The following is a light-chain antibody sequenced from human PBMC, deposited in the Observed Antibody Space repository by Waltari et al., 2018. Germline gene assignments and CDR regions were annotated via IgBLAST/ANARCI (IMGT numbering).Light chain of an antibody. CDR1: SSDVESYNL. CDR2: EGN. V-gene: IGLV2-23*03. CDR3: CSYVTSRTFV. J-gene: IGLJ2*01. Sequence: HSALTQAASVSGSPGQSITISCTGFSSDVESYNLVSWYQQHPGKVPKLLLYEGNKRPSGFSKRFSGSKSGDTDYLTIAGLQAEDEAEYYCCSYVTSRTFVFGGGTKLTVL.